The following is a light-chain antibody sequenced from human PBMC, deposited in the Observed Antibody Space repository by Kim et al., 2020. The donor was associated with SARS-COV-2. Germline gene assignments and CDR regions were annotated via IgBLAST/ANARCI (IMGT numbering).Light chain of an antibody. V-gene: IGKV3-20*01. Sequence: EIVLTQSPGTLSLSPGERATLPCRASQSASSSYLAWYQHKPGQAPRLLIYGASSRATGIPDRFSGSGSGTDFTLTISRLEPEDFVVYYCHDYGSSPRTFGQGTKVEIK. CDR1: QSASSSY. J-gene: IGKJ1*01. CDR2: GAS. CDR3: HDYGSSPRT.